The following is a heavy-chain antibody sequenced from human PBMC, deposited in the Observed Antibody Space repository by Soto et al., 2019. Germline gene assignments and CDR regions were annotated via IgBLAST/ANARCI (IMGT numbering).Heavy chain of an antibody. CDR2: ISYDGSNK. CDR3: AKDGSTIFGVVILLNWCLDL. V-gene: IGHV3-30*18. D-gene: IGHD3-3*01. CDR1: GFTFSSYG. J-gene: IGHJ2*01. Sequence: HPGGSLRLSCAASGFTFSSYGMRWVRQAPGKGLEWVAVISYDGSNKYYADSVKGRFTISRDNSKNTLYLQMNSLRAEDTAVYYCAKDGSTIFGVVILLNWCLDLWGRGTLVTVSS.